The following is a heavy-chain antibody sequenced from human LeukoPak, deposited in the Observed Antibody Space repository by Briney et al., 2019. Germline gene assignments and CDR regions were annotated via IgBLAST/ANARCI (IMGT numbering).Heavy chain of an antibody. CDR2: IIPIFGTA. J-gene: IGHJ4*02. CDR3: ARDGYYDSSGYTSFDY. CDR1: GGTFSSYA. V-gene: IGHV1-69*06. Sequence: SVKVSCKASGGTFSSYAISWVRQAPGQGLEWMGGIIPIFGTANYAQKFQGRVTITADKSTSTAYMELSSLRSEDTAVYYCARDGYYDSSGYTSFDYWGQGTLVTVSS. D-gene: IGHD3-22*01.